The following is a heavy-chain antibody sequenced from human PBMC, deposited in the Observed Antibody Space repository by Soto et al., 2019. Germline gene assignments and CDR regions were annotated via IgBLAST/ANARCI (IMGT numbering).Heavy chain of an antibody. CDR2: IYYSGST. J-gene: IGHJ4*02. CDR3: ARSYYYGSGSYSNFDY. D-gene: IGHD3-10*01. CDR1: DDSISSSFYY. V-gene: IGHV4-39*01. Sequence: PSETLSLTCTVSDDSISSSFYYWGWIRQPPGKGLEWIGNIYYSGSTYYNPSLKSRVTISVDTSKNQFSLKLSSVTAADTAVYYCARSYYYGSGSYSNFDYWAQGTLVTVSS.